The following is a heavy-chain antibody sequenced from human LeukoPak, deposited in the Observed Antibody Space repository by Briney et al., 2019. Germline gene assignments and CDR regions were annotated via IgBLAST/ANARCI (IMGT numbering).Heavy chain of an antibody. Sequence: GGALRLSCAASGFTFSSYWMTWVRQAPGRGLEWVANIQQSGGRTHYVDSVKGRFTISRANAKNSLYLQAIWQRTEDTAVYYCARDAYASGSHDYWGQGTPGTVSS. CDR2: IQQSGGRT. V-gene: IGHV3-7*04. CDR1: GFTFSSYW. J-gene: IGHJ4*02. D-gene: IGHD3-10*01. CDR3: ARDAYASGSHDY.